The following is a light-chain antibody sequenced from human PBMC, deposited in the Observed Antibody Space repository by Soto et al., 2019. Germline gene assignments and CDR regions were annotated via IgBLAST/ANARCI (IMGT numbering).Light chain of an antibody. CDR1: QDITNF. CDR2: AAS. J-gene: IGKJ5*01. Sequence: DIQMTQSPSSLSASIGDRVTITCQASQDITNFLNWYQQTPGKAPKLLIYAASNLETGVPSRFSGSGSRTDFTFTISSLQPEDIATYYCQQYDILTTFGQGTRLEIK. CDR3: QQYDILTT. V-gene: IGKV1-33*01.